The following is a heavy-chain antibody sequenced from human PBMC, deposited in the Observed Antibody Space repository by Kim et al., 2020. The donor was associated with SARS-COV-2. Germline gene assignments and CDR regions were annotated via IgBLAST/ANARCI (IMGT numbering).Heavy chain of an antibody. D-gene: IGHD3-22*01. V-gene: IGHV5-10-1*01. CDR2: IDPSDSYT. Sequence: GESLKISCKGSGYSFTSYWISWVRQMPGKGLEWMGRIDPSDSYTNYSPSFQGHVTISADKSISTAYLQWSSLKASDTAMYYCARPGGGVRDSSGYYSPRTFDIWGQGTMVTVSS. J-gene: IGHJ3*02. CDR3: ARPGGGVRDSSGYYSPRTFDI. CDR1: GYSFTSYW.